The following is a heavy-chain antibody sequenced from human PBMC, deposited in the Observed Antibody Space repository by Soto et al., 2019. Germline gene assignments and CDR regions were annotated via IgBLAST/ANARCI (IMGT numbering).Heavy chain of an antibody. J-gene: IGHJ4*02. CDR1: TFSAST. V-gene: IGHV3-64D*08. Sequence: TFSASTLHWVRQAPGKGLEYVSAISSNGLNTYYVDSVKGRFTISRDNSKNTLYLQMSSLRAEDTAVYYCVKDGINYYDSSGYWAYWGQGTQVTVSS. CDR2: ISSNGLNT. CDR3: VKDGINYYDSSGYWAY. D-gene: IGHD3-22*01.